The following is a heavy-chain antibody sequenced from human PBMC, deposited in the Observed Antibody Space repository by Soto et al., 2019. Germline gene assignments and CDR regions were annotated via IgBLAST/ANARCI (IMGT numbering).Heavy chain of an antibody. V-gene: IGHV4-59*01. CDR2: IYYSGST. CDR3: ARDLSYYDFWSGFYP. CDR1: GGSFSGYY. D-gene: IGHD3-3*01. J-gene: IGHJ5*02. Sequence: PSETLSLTCAVYGGSFSGYYWSWIRQPPGKGLEWIGYIYYSGSTNYNPSLKSRVTISVDTSKNQFSLKLSSVTAADTAVYYCARDLSYYDFWSGFYPWGQGTLVTVSS.